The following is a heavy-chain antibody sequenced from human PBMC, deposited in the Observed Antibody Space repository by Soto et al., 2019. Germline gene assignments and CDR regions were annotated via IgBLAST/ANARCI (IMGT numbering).Heavy chain of an antibody. CDR2: IYYSGST. D-gene: IGHD3-10*01. CDR1: GGSISSGGYY. CDR3: ARDYFRGGMDV. J-gene: IGHJ6*02. Sequence: SETLSLTCTVSGGSISSGGYYWSWIRQHPGKGLEWIGYIYYSGSTYYNPSLKSRVTISVDTSKNQFSLKLSSVTAADTAVYYCARDYFRGGMDVWGQGTAVPVYS. V-gene: IGHV4-31*03.